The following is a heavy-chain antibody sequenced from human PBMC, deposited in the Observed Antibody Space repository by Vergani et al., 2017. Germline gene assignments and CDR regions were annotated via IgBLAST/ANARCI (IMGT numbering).Heavy chain of an antibody. CDR2: IKSKTDGGTT. CDR1: GFTFSNAW. V-gene: IGHV3-15*01. J-gene: IGHJ6*03. D-gene: IGHD3-3*01. CDR3: TTDPSPSITIFERGYYYYYYMDV. Sequence: EVQLVESGGGLVKPGGSLRLSCAASGFTFSNAWMSWVRQAPGKGLEWVGRIKSKTDGGTTDYAAPVKGRFTISRDDSKNTLYLQMNSLKTEDTAVYYCTTDPSPSITIFERGYYYYYYMDVWGKGP.